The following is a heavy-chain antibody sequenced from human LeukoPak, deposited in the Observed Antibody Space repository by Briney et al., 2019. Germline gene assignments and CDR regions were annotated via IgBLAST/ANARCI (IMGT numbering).Heavy chain of an antibody. J-gene: IGHJ4*02. CDR2: IYYSWST. CDR1: GGSISSSSYY. D-gene: IGHD3-3*01. Sequence: SETLSLTCTVSGGSISSSSYYWGWIRQPPGKGLEWIGSIYYSWSTYYNPSLKSRVTISVDTSKNQFSLKLSSVTAADTAVYYCARTRQRLRFLVKRPDYFDYWGQGTLVTVSS. V-gene: IGHV4-39*07. CDR3: ARTRQRLRFLVKRPDYFDY.